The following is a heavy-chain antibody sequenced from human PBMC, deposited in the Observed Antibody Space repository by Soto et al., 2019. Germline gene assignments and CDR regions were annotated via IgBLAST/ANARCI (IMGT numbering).Heavy chain of an antibody. CDR2: INADNGNT. Sequence: ASVKVSCKASGYTFTNYATHWVRQAPGQRLEWMGWINADNGNTKYSQKFQGRVTITRDTSASTAYMELSSLRSEDTAVYYCARVSGYYLPDYWGQGTLVTVSS. V-gene: IGHV1-3*01. D-gene: IGHD5-12*01. CDR1: GYTFTNYA. J-gene: IGHJ4*02. CDR3: ARVSGYYLPDY.